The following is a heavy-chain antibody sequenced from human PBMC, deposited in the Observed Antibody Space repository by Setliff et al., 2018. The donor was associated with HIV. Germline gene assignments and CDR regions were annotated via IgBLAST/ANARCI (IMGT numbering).Heavy chain of an antibody. V-gene: IGHV3-48*01. CDR1: GFTFRDFA. J-gene: IGHJ4*02. CDR2: ISSSGSTI. D-gene: IGHD4-4*01. CDR3: ARDDYSSSNPNYFDY. Sequence: GGSLRLSCAASGFTFRDFALNWVRQAPGKGLEWVSYISSSGSTIYYADSVKGRFTISRDNSKNTLYLQMNSLRGEDTAVYYCARDDYSSSNPNYFDYWGQGTLVTVSS.